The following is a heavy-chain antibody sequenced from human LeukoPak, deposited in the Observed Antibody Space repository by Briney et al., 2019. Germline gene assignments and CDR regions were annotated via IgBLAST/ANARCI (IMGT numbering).Heavy chain of an antibody. CDR1: GGTFSSYA. Sequence: ASVKVSCKASGGTFSSYAISWVRQAPGQGLEWMGGIIPIFGTANYAQKFQGRVTITADESTSTAYMELSSLRSEDTAVYYCAKAHGYSSGWYLTVTPYSDYWGQGTLVTVSS. V-gene: IGHV1-69*13. J-gene: IGHJ4*02. CDR2: IIPIFGTA. D-gene: IGHD6-19*01. CDR3: AKAHGYSSGWYLTVTPYSDY.